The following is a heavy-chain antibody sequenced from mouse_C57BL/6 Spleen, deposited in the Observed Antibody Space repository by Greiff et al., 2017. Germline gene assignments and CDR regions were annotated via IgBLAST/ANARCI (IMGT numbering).Heavy chain of an antibody. Sequence: QVQLQQPGAELVKPGASVKLSCKASGYTFTSYWMQWVKQRPGQGLEWIGEIDPSDSYTNYNQKFKGKATLTVDTSSSTAYLQLSSLTSEDSAVYYCARYEYGSSYRWYCDVWGTGTTGTVSS. D-gene: IGHD1-1*01. CDR1: GYTFTSYW. V-gene: IGHV1-50*01. J-gene: IGHJ1*03. CDR2: IDPSDSYT. CDR3: ARYEYGSSYRWYCDV.